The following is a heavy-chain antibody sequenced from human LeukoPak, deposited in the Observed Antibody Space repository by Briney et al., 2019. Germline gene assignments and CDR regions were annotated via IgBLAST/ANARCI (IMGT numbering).Heavy chain of an antibody. D-gene: IGHD3-10*01. CDR3: AKEWFGESYFDY. CDR1: GFTFSSYG. J-gene: IGHJ4*02. Sequence: GGSLRLSCAVSGFTFSSYGMHWVRQAPGKGLEWVAVISYDGSNKYYADSVKGRFTISRDNSKNTLYLQMNSLRAEDTAVYYCAKEWFGESYFDYWGQGTLVTVSS. CDR2: ISYDGSNK. V-gene: IGHV3-30*18.